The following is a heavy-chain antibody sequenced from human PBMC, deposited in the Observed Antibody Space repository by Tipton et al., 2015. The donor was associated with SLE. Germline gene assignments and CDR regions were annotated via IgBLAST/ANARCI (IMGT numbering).Heavy chain of an antibody. J-gene: IGHJ5*02. V-gene: IGHV4-34*09. CDR3: ARYCSGGSCYHWFDP. D-gene: IGHD2-15*01. CDR1: GGSFSGYY. Sequence: TLSLTCAVYGGSFSGYYWSWIRQPPGKGLEWIGYIYDGGSTYYSASLKSRATISVDTSKNQLSLRLSSVTAADTAVYFCARYCSGGSCYHWFDPWGQGTLVTVSS. CDR2: IYDGGST.